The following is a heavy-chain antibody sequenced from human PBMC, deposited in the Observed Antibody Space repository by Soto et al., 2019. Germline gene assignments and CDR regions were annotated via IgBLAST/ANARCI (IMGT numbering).Heavy chain of an antibody. D-gene: IGHD2-15*01. Sequence: SEPLSHSCTTYGRCTQAYYWCWLRQPPGKGLEWIGYVYYTGTTKYNPSLESRVTISADTSKNQFSLRVTSVTAADTAVYYCVQYLLTDTATNKLYTPSQH. J-gene: IGHJ1*01. CDR2: VYYTGTT. CDR3: VQYLLTDTATNKLYTPSQH. CDR1: GRCTQAYY. V-gene: IGHV4-59*01.